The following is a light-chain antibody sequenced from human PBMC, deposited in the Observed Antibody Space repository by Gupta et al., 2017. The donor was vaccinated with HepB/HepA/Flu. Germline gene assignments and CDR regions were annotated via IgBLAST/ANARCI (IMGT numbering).Light chain of an antibody. CDR3: QQYNRWPLWT. V-gene: IGKV3-15*01. CDR1: QRISSD. J-gene: IGKJ1*01. Sequence: EIVMTQSPATLSVSPGERATLSCRASQRISSDLAWYQQKPGRAPRLLIYGASTRATGIPARFSGSGSGTEFTLTISRLQSEDFAVYYCQQYNRWPLWTFGQGTKVEIK. CDR2: GAS.